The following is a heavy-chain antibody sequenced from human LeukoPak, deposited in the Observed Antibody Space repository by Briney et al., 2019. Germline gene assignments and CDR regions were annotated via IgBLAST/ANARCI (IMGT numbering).Heavy chain of an antibody. V-gene: IGHV4-39*01. D-gene: IGHD3-9*01. CDR2: IYYSGST. J-gene: IGHJ3*02. CDR3: TRPYDILTGYPGAFDI. Sequence: SETLSLTCTVSGGSISSSSYYWGWIRQPPGKGLEWIGSIYYSGSTYYNPSLKGRVTISVDTSKNQFSLKLSSVTAADTAVYYCTRPYDILTGYPGAFDIWGQGTMVTVSS. CDR1: GGSISSSSYY.